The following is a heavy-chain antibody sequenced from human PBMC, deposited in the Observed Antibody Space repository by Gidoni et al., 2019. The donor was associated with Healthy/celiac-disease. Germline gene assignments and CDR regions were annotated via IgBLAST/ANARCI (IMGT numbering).Heavy chain of an antibody. Sequence: QVQLQQWGAGLVKPSENLSLTCAGYGGSCSGYYWSWIRQPPGKGLEWFGEINHSGSTNYNPSLQSRVTISVDTSKNQFSLKLSSVTAADTAVYYCASEGGRWLQSVGFGPRYFDLWGRGTLVTVSS. CDR2: INHSGST. V-gene: IGHV4-34*01. CDR1: GGSCSGYY. D-gene: IGHD5-12*01. CDR3: ASEGGRWLQSVGFGPRYFDL. J-gene: IGHJ2*01.